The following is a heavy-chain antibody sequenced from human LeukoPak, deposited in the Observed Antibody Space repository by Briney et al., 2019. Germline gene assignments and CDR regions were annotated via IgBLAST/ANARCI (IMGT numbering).Heavy chain of an antibody. D-gene: IGHD6-6*01. CDR1: GGSISSYY. J-gene: IGHJ3*02. V-gene: IGHV4-59*01. CDR3: ARSASSNSRSGFDI. CDR2: SHYSGNT. Sequence: PSETLSLTCTISGGSISSYYWSWIRQPPGKGLEWIGYSHYSGNTNYNPSLKSRVTISVDMSKNQFSLTLRSVAAADTAVYYCARSASSNSRSGFDIWGQGTMVTVSS.